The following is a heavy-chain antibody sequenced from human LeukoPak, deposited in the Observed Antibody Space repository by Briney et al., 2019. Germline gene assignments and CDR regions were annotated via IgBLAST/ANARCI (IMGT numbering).Heavy chain of an antibody. Sequence: ASVKVSCKASGYTFTGYYMHWVRQAPGQGLEWMGWINPNSGGTNYAQRFQGRVTMTRDTSISTAYMELSRLRSDDTAVYYCARLNRNYYYYYYMDVWGKGTTVTVSS. CDR2: INPNSGGT. J-gene: IGHJ6*03. CDR3: ARLNRNYYYYYYMDV. V-gene: IGHV1-2*02. CDR1: GYTFTGYY.